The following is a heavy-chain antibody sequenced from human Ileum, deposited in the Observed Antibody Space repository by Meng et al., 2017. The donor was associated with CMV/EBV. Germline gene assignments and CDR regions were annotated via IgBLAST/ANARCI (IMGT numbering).Heavy chain of an antibody. CDR2: IGSSGFAT. D-gene: IGHD1-26*01. CDR3: VKGLQVGATSPFDI. Sequence: GGSLRLSCAVSGFTFSNYGMGWVRQAPGKGLEWVSVIGSSGFATYYADSVKGRFTISRDNSKNRLYLQLNSLRAEDTAVYYCVKGLQVGATSPFDIWGQGTVVTVSS. V-gene: IGHV3-23*01. J-gene: IGHJ3*02. CDR1: GFTFSNYG.